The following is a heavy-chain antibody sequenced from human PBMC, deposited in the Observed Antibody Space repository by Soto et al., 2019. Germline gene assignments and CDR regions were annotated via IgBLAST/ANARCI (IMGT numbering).Heavy chain of an antibody. CDR2: INNDGSSR. V-gene: IGHV3-74*01. CDR1: GFTFNNFW. Sequence: EVQLVESGGGLVQPGGSLRLSCAASGFTFNNFWMHWVRQVPGKGLVWISRINNDGSSRSYADSVKGRFTISRDNAKNTLVLQLSSLRVEDTAVYYCAIGVAGNTGSWVWGQGILVTVSS. J-gene: IGHJ4*02. CDR3: AIGVAGNTGSWV. D-gene: IGHD3-3*01.